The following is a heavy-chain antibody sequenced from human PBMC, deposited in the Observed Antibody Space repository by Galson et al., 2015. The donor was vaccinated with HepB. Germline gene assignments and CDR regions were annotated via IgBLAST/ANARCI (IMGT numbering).Heavy chain of an antibody. J-gene: IGHJ5*02. CDR1: GFTFSSYG. CDR3: ARDSRQQLVLDWFDP. D-gene: IGHD6-13*01. Sequence: SLRLSCAASGFTFSSYGMHWVRQAPGKGLEWVAVIWYDGSNKYYADSVKGRFTISRDNSKNTLYLQMNSLRAEDTAVYYCARDSRQQLVLDWFDPWGQETLVTVSS. V-gene: IGHV3-33*01. CDR2: IWYDGSNK.